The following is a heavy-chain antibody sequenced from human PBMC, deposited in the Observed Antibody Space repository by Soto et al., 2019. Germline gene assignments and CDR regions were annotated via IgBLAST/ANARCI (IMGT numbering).Heavy chain of an antibody. CDR3: ARHGIDIVVVVAAIDAFDI. V-gene: IGHV1-18*04. CDR2: ISAYNGNT. CDR1: GYTFTSYG. Sequence: QVQLVQSGAEVKKPGASVKVSCKASGYTFTSYGISWVRQAPGQGLEWMGWISAYNGNTNYAQKLQGRVTMTTDTSTSTAYMELRSLRSDDTAVYYCARHGIDIVVVVAAIDAFDIWGQVTMVTVSS. J-gene: IGHJ3*02. D-gene: IGHD2-15*01.